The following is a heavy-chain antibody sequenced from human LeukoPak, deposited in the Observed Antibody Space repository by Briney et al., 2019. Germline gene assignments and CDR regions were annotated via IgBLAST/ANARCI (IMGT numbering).Heavy chain of an antibody. CDR3: ARQAYYSDSGSLTGVDC. J-gene: IGHJ4*02. V-gene: IGHV4-4*09. CDR1: RGSISSYY. CDR2: THISGNT. D-gene: IGHD3-10*01. Sequence: SETLSLTCTVSRGSISSYYWSWIRQPPGKGLEWIGYTHISGNTNYNPSLKSRVTISVHTSKNQFSLKLSSVTAADTAVYYCARQAYYSDSGSLTGVDCWGQGPLVTVSS.